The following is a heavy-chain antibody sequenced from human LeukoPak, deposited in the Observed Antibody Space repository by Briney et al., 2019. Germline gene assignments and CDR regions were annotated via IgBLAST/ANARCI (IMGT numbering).Heavy chain of an antibody. CDR3: ARAGSGYDYYPAY. Sequence: ASVKVSCKASGYTFTGYDTNWVRQATGQGLEWMGWMNPNSGNTGYAQQFQGRVTFTRNNSISTAYMELSSLRSEDPAVYYCARAGSGYDYYPAYWGKGPWSPSPQ. V-gene: IGHV1-8*03. J-gene: IGHJ4*03. D-gene: IGHD5-12*01. CDR2: MNPNSGNT. CDR1: GYTFTGYD.